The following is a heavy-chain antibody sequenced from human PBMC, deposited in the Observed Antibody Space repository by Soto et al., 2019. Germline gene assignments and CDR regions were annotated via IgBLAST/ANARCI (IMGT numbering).Heavy chain of an antibody. V-gene: IGHV1-18*01. J-gene: IGHJ3*02. CDR1: GYTFTSYG. Sequence: QVKLVQSGAEVKKPGASVKASCKASGYTFTSYGISWVRQAPGQGLEWMGWISAYNGNTNYAQKLQGRVTMTTDTSTSTAYMELRSLRSDDTAVYYCARILKRGPAAMLDAFDIWGQGTMVTVSS. CDR3: ARILKRGPAAMLDAFDI. D-gene: IGHD2-2*01. CDR2: ISAYNGNT.